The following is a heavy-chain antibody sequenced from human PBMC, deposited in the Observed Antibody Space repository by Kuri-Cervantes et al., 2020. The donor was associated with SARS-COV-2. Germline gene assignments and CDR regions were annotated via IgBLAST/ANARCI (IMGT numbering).Heavy chain of an antibody. D-gene: IGHD2-8*02. CDR1: GFTFSSYA. J-gene: IGHJ1*01. CDR2: IYGGGTT. V-gene: IGHV3-66*02. Sequence: GESLKISCEAFGFTFSSYAMSWVRQAPGRGLEWVSTIYGGGTTYYADSVKGRFTISRDNSANTLYLEMNSLRDEDTAVYYCARDKSHCAETTCHAEFLQYWGQGTLVTVSS. CDR3: ARDKSHCAETTCHAEFLQY.